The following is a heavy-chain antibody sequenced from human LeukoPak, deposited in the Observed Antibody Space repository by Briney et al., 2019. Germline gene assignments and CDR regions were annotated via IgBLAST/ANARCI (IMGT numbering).Heavy chain of an antibody. Sequence: PSETLSLTCAVYGGSFSGYYWSWIRQPPGKGLEWIGEINHSGSTNYNPSLKSRVTISVDTSKNQFSLKLSSVTAADTAVYYCARGKVPATDYYDSSGYYRKYYFDYWGQGALVTVSS. D-gene: IGHD3-22*01. J-gene: IGHJ4*02. CDR1: GGSFSGYY. CDR2: INHSGST. CDR3: ARGKVPATDYYDSSGYYRKYYFDY. V-gene: IGHV4-34*01.